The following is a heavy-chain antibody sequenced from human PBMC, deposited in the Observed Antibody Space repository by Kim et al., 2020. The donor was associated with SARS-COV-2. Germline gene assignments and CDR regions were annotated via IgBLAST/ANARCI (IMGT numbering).Heavy chain of an antibody. Sequence: SETLSLTCTVSGGSISSRSYYWGWIRQPPGKGLEWIGSIYYSGSTYYNPSLKSRVTISVDTSKNQFSLKLSSVTAADTAVYYCARLHGGNWYFDLWGRGTLVTVSS. J-gene: IGHJ2*01. CDR1: GGSISSRSYY. D-gene: IGHD3-16*01. CDR3: ARLHGGNWYFDL. V-gene: IGHV4-39*01. CDR2: IYYSGST.